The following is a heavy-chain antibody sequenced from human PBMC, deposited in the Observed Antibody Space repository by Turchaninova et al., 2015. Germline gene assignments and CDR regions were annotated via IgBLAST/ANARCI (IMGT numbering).Heavy chain of an antibody. CDR2: ISDDGSNQ. J-gene: IGHJ4*02. V-gene: IGHV3-30*18. Sequence: QVQLVESGGGVVQPGRSLGPSGGPSEITFSSYGIHWGRQAPGKGLEWVAQISDDGSNQHYADSVEGRFTISRDNSKNTLYLQLNSLRPEDTAVYYCAKDQYYHDSSGYYVFDSWGQGTLVTVSS. D-gene: IGHD3-22*01. CDR3: AKDQYYHDSSGYYVFDS. CDR1: EITFSSYG.